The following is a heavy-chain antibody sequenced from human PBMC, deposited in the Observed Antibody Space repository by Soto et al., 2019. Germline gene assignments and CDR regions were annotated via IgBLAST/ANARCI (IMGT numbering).Heavy chain of an antibody. D-gene: IGHD2-15*01. CDR3: ARGIGYCSGGSCYLDY. CDR1: SGSIRSSTW. Sequence: QVQLQESGPGLVKPSGTLSLTCAVSSGSIRSSTWWSWVRQPPGKGLEWIGEIYHCGSTNYNPSLKSRVTISVDKSKTQVALKLSAVTAADTAVYYGARGIGYCSGGSCYLDYWGQGTLVTVSS. CDR2: IYHCGST. J-gene: IGHJ4*02. V-gene: IGHV4-4*02.